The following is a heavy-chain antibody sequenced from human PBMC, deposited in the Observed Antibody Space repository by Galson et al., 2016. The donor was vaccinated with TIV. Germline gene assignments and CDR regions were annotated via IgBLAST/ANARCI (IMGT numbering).Heavy chain of an antibody. D-gene: IGHD3-16*02. CDR2: IYWDDDK. J-gene: IGHJ4*02. CDR1: GFSVNTSGVG. V-gene: IGHV2-5*02. CDR3: AHSLLSRIMVTFGGVIVRSGHFDS. Sequence: PALVKPTQTLTLTCTFSGFSVNTSGVGVGWIRQPPGKALEWLGLIYWDDDKRYSPSLKSRLTITKDTSKNRVVLTMTNMDPVDTATYFCAHSLLSRIMVTFGGVIVRSGHFDSWGQGTLVTVSS.